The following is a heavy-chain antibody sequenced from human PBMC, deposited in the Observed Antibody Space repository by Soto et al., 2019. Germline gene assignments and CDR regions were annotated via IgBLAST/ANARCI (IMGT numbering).Heavy chain of an antibody. Sequence: SVKVSCKTSGGTFTTYAIGWVRQAPGQGLEWMGGIIPIFGTSNYAQNFQGRVTITADKSTSTAYMELSSLRSEETAVFYCAREVLQAAKGSYFYYYGMPVWGQGTTVTVSS. D-gene: IGHD2-2*01. J-gene: IGHJ6*02. CDR3: AREVLQAAKGSYFYYYGMPV. CDR1: GGTFTTYA. V-gene: IGHV1-69*06. CDR2: IIPIFGTS.